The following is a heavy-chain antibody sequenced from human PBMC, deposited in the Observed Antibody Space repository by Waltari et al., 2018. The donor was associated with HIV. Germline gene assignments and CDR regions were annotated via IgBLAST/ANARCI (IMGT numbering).Heavy chain of an antibody. D-gene: IGHD2-15*01. CDR1: GFTFSDYS. J-gene: IGHJ4*02. CDR3: AKKGHLSGGNWKRDYFDY. Sequence: EVQLLESGGGLVQPGGSLRLSCAGSGFTFSDYSMSWFRPAPGKGLGWVSAISPTGDSTSDADSVKGRFTISRDNSKNTVYLQMNSLRAEDTAIYYCAKKGHLSGGNWKRDYFDYWGQGTLVTVSS. V-gene: IGHV3-23*01. CDR2: ISPTGDST.